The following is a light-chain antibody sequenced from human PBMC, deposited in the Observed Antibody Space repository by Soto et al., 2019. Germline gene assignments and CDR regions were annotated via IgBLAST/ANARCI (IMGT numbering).Light chain of an antibody. CDR3: TSYTSASTQV. CDR2: DVS. J-gene: IGLJ2*01. V-gene: IGLV2-14*01. Sequence: QSALTQPASVSGSPGQSITISCTGTNSDVGGYNYVSWYQQHPGKAPKLMIYDVSNRPSGVSNRFSGSKSGNTASLTISGLQAEDEADYYCTSYTSASTQVFGGGTKVTVL. CDR1: NSDVGGYNY.